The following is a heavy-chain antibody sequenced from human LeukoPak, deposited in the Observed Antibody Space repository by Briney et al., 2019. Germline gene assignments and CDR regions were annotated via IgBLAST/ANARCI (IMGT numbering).Heavy chain of an antibody. CDR3: ARGGSDYTNYYFDY. J-gene: IGHJ4*02. CDR2: IRNKASTYTT. D-gene: IGHD4-11*01. V-gene: IGHV3-72*01. CDR1: GFTFSSYS. Sequence: GGSLRLSCAASGFTFSSYSMNWVRQAPGKGLEWVGRIRNKASTYTTQYAASVKGRFTISRDDSKNSLFLQMNSLKTEDTAMYYCARGGSDYTNYYFDYWGQGTLVTVSS.